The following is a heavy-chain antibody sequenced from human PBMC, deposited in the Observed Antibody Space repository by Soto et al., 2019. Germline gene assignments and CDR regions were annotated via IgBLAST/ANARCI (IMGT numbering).Heavy chain of an antibody. V-gene: IGHV4-31*03. CDR2: IYYSGIS. Sequence: QVQLLKSGPGLVKPSQTLSLICNVSGASISSGGYYWSWIRQRPGGGLEWLGFIYYSGISTYNPSLKSRDTISVDTSKNQFSLKLISVTAADTAVYYCARTEWIQLWFDYWGQGALVTVS. CDR3: ARTEWIQLWFDY. J-gene: IGHJ4*02. CDR1: GASISSGGYY. D-gene: IGHD5-18*01.